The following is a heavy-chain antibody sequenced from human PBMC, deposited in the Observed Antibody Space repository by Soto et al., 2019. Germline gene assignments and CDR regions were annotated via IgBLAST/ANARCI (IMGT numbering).Heavy chain of an antibody. V-gene: IGHV3-7*03. CDR1: GFTFRSYW. CDR2: INEDGSEK. Sequence: EVQVVESGGGLVQPGGSLRLSCVVSGFTFRSYWMTWVRQAPGKGLEWVANINEDGSEKYYVDSVKGRFTISRDNAKNSLYLQMNSLRAEDTAVYYCSGGGQLWSDWGQGTPVTVSS. D-gene: IGHD5-18*01. CDR3: SGGGQLWSD. J-gene: IGHJ4*02.